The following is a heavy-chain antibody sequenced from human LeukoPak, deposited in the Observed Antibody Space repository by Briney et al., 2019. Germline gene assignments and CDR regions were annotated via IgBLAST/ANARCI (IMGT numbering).Heavy chain of an antibody. V-gene: IGHV3-66*01. CDR3: ARYAGSD. J-gene: IGHJ4*02. D-gene: IGHD1-14*01. Sequence: GGSLRLSCAASGFTVSSNFMSWVRQAPGKGLEWVSVINSGGTTYYADSVTGRFTISRDNSKNTLYLQMDSLRAEGTAVYYCARYAGSDWGQGTLVTVSS. CDR2: INSGGTT. CDR1: GFTVSSNF.